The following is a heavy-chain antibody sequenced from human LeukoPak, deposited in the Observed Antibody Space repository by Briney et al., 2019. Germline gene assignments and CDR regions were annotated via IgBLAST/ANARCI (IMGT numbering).Heavy chain of an antibody. V-gene: IGHV3-33*01. CDR1: GFTFSNYG. CDR3: ARAGYGDPHFDF. D-gene: IGHD4-17*01. J-gene: IGHJ4*02. CDR2: IWYDGSNK. Sequence: GGSLRLSCAASGFTFSNYGMHWVRQAPGKGLEWVAAIWYDGSNKYYGDSVKGRFTISRGNSKNTLYLQMNSLRAEDTAAYYCARAGYGDPHFDFWGQGTLVTVSS.